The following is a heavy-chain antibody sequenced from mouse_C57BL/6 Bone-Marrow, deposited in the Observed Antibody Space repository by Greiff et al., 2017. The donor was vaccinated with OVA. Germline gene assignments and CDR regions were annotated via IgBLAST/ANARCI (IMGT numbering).Heavy chain of an antibody. CDR3: AKEGDGYFPWFAY. J-gene: IGHJ3*01. CDR1: GFTFSSYA. CDR2: ISAGGSYT. D-gene: IGHD2-3*01. V-gene: IGHV5-4*01. Sequence: EVKVVESGAGLVKPGGSLKLSCAASGFTFSSYAMSWVSQTPEKRLEWVATISAGGSYTYYPDNVKGRSTISRDKANNNLYLQMSHLKSEDTAMDYCAKEGDGYFPWFAYWGQGTLVTVSA.